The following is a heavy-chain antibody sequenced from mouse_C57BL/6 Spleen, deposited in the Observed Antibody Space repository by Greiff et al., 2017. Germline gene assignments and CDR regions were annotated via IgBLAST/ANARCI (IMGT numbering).Heavy chain of an antibody. CDR3: ARGDYYGPYWYFDV. Sequence: VQLQQPGAELVKPGASVKMSCKASGYTFTSYWITWVKQRPGQGLAWIGDIYPGSGSTNYNEKFKSKATLTVDTSSSTAYMQLSSLTSEDSAVYYCARGDYYGPYWYFDVWGTGTTVTVSS. J-gene: IGHJ1*03. D-gene: IGHD1-1*01. V-gene: IGHV1-55*01. CDR2: IYPGSGST. CDR1: GYTFTSYW.